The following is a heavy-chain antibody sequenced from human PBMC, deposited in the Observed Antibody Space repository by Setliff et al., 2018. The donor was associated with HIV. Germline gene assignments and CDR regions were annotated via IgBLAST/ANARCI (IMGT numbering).Heavy chain of an antibody. J-gene: IGHJ4*02. CDR2: ISAYDGNT. CDR3: ARSDWELVLSSFDY. V-gene: IGHV1-18*01. D-gene: IGHD1-26*01. Sequence: ASVKVSCKASGGTFRGFGISWVVQAPGQGLEWMGWISAYDGNTNYAQKVRERVTLTTDTATNTAFMELKNLTSADTAVYFCARSDWELVLSSFDYWGQGTQVTVSS. CDR1: GGTFRGFG.